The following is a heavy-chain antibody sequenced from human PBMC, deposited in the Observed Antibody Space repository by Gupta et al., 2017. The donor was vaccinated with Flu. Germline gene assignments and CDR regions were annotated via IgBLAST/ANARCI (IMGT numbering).Heavy chain of an antibody. CDR1: GFTFLDYG. CDR2: MSDDGSNQ. V-gene: IGHV3-30*18. J-gene: IGHJ4*02. D-gene: IGHD1-7*01. Sequence: QVQLVQSGGGLVQPGTYLSLYCAASGFTFLDYGLHWVRPAPAKGLEWMAVMSDDGSNQWYADSVRGRFTISRDDSKNTLFLQMNSLRADDTAVYYCAKGGRHNWNYDGDYWGQGTLVTVSS. CDR3: AKGGRHNWNYDGDY.